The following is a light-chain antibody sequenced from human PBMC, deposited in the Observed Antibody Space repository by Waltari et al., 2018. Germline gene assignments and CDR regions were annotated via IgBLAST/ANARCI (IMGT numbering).Light chain of an antibody. CDR1: RSDDGNYNL. CDR3: SSYISSTSVI. Sequence: QSALTQPASVSGSPGQSITISCTGTRSDDGNYNLVSWYQQHPGKAPKLKISEFHKRPSGVSIRFPFSKSGNTASLTISWLQSEDEASYYCSSYISSTSVIFGGGTKLTVL. J-gene: IGLJ2*01. CDR2: EFH. V-gene: IGLV2-23*02.